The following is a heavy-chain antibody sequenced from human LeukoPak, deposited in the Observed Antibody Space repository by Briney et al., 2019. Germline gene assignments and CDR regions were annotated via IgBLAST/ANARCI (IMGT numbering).Heavy chain of an antibody. CDR2: ISGSGGST. Sequence: PGGSLRLSCAASGFTFTTYAMGWVRQAPGKGLEWVSGISGSGGSTYYADSVKGRFTISRDNSKNTLYLQMNSLRAEDTAEYYCAKDAAACSSTSCYIAYWGQGTLVTVSS. CDR3: AKDAAACSSTSCYIAY. V-gene: IGHV3-23*01. D-gene: IGHD2-2*01. J-gene: IGHJ4*02. CDR1: GFTFTTYA.